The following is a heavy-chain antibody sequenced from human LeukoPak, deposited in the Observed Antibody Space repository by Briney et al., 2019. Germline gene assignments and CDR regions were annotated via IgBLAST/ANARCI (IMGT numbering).Heavy chain of an antibody. CDR3: ARDLWRNTAYYFDY. D-gene: IGHD3-16*01. CDR2: ISSGGSNI. J-gene: IGHJ4*02. V-gene: IGHV3-48*03. Sequence: GGSLRLSCEASGLSCGSYWMTWVRQASGKGLEWLSYISSGGSNIYYSDSVQGRFTISRDNTKNSLFLQMDNLRAEDTAFYYCARDLWRNTAYYFDYSGQGAQVTVS. CDR1: GLSCGSYW.